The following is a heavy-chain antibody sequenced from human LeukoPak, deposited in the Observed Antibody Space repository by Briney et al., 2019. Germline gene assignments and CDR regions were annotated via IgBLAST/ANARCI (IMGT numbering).Heavy chain of an antibody. D-gene: IGHD1-26*01. V-gene: IGHV4-59*01. Sequence: SETLSLTCSFSGDSISTYYWSRIRQSPGKGLEWIGHIYSSGNTAYNSYLKSRVTISVDTSKSQFSLRLSSVTATDTAVYYCARLRWQLVGPYFDYWGQGILVTVSS. J-gene: IGHJ4*02. CDR1: GDSISTYY. CDR3: ARLRWQLVGPYFDY. CDR2: IYSSGNT.